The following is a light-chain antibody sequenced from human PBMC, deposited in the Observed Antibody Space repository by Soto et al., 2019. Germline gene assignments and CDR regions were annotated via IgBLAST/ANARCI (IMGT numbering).Light chain of an antibody. J-gene: IGKJ1*01. CDR1: QSVSNN. CDR3: QQYNNWPPWT. CDR2: GAS. V-gene: IGKV3-15*01. Sequence: EIVMTQSPATLSVSPGGRATLSCRASQSVSNNYLAWYQQKPGQAPRLLIYGASTRATGIPARFSGSGSGTEFTLTISSLQSEDFAVYYCQQYNNWPPWTFGQGTKVDI.